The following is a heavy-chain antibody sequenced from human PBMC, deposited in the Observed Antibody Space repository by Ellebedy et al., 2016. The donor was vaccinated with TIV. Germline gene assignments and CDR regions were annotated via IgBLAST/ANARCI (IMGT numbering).Heavy chain of an antibody. D-gene: IGHD3-9*01. J-gene: IGHJ4*02. CDR1: GFTFSSYA. V-gene: IGHV3-30*07. CDR3: ARDYDILKFDY. CDR2: ISYDGSNK. Sequence: GGSLRLSCAASGFTFSSYAMHWVRQAPGKGLEWVAVISYDGSNKYYADSVKGRFTISRDNAKNSLYLQMNSLRAEDTAVYYCARDYDILKFDYWGQGTLVTVSS.